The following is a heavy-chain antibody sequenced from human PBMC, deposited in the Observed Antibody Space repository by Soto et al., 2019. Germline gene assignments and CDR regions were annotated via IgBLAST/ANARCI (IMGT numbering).Heavy chain of an antibody. V-gene: IGHV1-18*01. CDR1: GYTFNSYG. D-gene: IGHD3-16*01. CDR3: ARGRTWGARDFDY. Sequence: QVHLVQSAAEVKKPGSSVRVSCKASGYTFNSYGISWVRQAPGQGLEWMGWISAYNGHTDYARKFQGRVAMTTDISTNTVSMELRGLRSDDTAVYYCARGRTWGARDFDYWGQGTLVIVSS. CDR2: ISAYNGHT. J-gene: IGHJ4*02.